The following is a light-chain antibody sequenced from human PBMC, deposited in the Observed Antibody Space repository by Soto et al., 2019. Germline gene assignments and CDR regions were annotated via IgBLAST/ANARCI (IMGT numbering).Light chain of an antibody. CDR1: SSDLVNYNR. J-gene: IGLJ2*01. Sequence: QSALTQPPSVSGSPGQSVTISCTAASSDLVNYNRVSWYQQPPGTAPKLIIFEVTNRPSGVPDRFSGSKSGNTASLTISGLQAEDEAYYYCSSYTSTTTVFGGGTKVTVL. CDR3: SSYTSTTTV. CDR2: EVT. V-gene: IGLV2-18*02.